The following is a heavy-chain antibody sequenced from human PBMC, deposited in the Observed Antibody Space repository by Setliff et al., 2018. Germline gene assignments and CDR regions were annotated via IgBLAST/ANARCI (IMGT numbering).Heavy chain of an antibody. V-gene: IGHV3-15*01. J-gene: IGHJ4*02. Sequence: GGSLRLSCAASGFTFSNYAMSWVRQAPGKGLEWVGRIKSKADGGTADFAAPVKGRFTISRDDSKNTMSLQMNSLKTEDTAVYFCATRLGDFWGQGTLVTVSS. CDR3: ATRLGDF. CDR2: IKSKADGGTA. CDR1: GFTFSNYA.